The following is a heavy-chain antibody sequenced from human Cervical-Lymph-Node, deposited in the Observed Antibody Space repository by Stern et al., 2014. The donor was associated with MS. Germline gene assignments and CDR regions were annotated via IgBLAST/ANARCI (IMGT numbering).Heavy chain of an antibody. CDR1: GYTFTSYW. Sequence: VQLVESGPEVKRPGESLKISCQASGYTFTSYWIGGVRQMPGQGLEWIAIIFPGGSDIRYSPSFQGQVPISADKSSSTAYLQWNNLKASDTAIYYCARQRYFDYWGQGTLVTVSS. CDR3: ARQRYFDY. CDR2: IFPGGSDI. J-gene: IGHJ4*02. V-gene: IGHV5-51*01.